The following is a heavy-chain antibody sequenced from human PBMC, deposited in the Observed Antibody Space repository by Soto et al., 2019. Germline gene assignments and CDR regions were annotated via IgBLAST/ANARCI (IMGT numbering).Heavy chain of an antibody. D-gene: IGHD3-22*01. CDR2: IGTAGDT. CDR1: GFTFSSYG. CDR3: ARSPPGGYHYYYGMDV. J-gene: IGHJ6*02. V-gene: IGHV3-13*04. Sequence: GGSLRLSCAASGFTFSSYGMHWVRQAPGKGLEWVSAIGTAGDTYYPGSVKGRFTISRENAKNSLYLQMNSLRAGDTAVYYCARSPPGGYHYYYGMDVWGQGTTVTVSS.